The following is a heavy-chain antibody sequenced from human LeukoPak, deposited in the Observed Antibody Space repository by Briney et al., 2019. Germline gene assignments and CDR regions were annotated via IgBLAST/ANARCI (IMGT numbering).Heavy chain of an antibody. CDR3: ARDIVGATFVDY. CDR1: GGSISSSSYY. Sequence: SETLSLTCTVSGGSISSSSYYWGWIRQPPGKGLEWIGSIYYSGSTYYNPSLKSRVTISVDTSKNQFSLKLSSVTAADTAVYYCARDIVGATFVDYWGQGTLVTVSS. V-gene: IGHV4-39*02. J-gene: IGHJ4*02. CDR2: IYYSGST. D-gene: IGHD1-26*01.